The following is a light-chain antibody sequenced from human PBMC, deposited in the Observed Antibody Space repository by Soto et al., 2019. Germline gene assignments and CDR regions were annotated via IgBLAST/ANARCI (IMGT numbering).Light chain of an antibody. J-gene: IGLJ1*01. CDR2: EGS. CDR3: CSYAGASTFV. V-gene: IGLV2-23*03. Sequence: QSALTQPASVAGSPGQSITISCTGTSSDVGSYNLVSWYQQHPGKAPKLMIYEGSKRPSGDSNRFSGSKSGNTASLTISGLQAEDEADYYCCSYAGASTFVFGTGTTLPVL. CDR1: SSDVGSYNL.